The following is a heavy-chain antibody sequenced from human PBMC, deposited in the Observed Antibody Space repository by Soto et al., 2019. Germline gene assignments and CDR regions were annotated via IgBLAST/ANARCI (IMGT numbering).Heavy chain of an antibody. CDR1: GFTFSSYW. V-gene: IGHV3-7*01. CDR2: IKQEGSEK. J-gene: IGHJ4*02. D-gene: IGHD6-6*01. CDR3: AADPRPQLVPIDY. Sequence: EVQLVESGGGLVQPGGSLRLSCAASGFTFSSYWMTWVRQAPGKGLEWVANIKQEGSEKYYVDSVKGRFTISRDNAKNPLYLQMNGLRAEDTAVYYCAADPRPQLVPIDYWGQGTLVTVSS.